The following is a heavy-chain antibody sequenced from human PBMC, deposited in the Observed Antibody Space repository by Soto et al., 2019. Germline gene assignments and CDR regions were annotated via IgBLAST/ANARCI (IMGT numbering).Heavy chain of an antibody. J-gene: IGHJ3*02. D-gene: IGHD3-22*01. CDR2: IYPGDSDT. V-gene: IGHV5-51*01. CDR3: ASPRYDSSGYYGLDVFDI. Sequence: RGESLKISCKGSGYSFTSYWIGWVRQMPGKGLEWMGIIYPGDSDTRYSPSFQGQVTISADKSISTAYLQWSSLKASDTAMYYCASPRYDSSGYYGLDVFDIWGQGSMVT. CDR1: GYSFTSYW.